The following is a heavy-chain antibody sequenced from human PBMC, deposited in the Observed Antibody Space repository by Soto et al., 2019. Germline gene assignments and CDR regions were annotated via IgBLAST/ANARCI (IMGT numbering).Heavy chain of an antibody. CDR2: ISGSGDST. CDR3: AKDRTAASPSYWYFDS. V-gene: IGHV3-23*01. CDR1: GFIFSSYA. D-gene: IGHD6-13*01. J-gene: IGHJ4*02. Sequence: EVQLLESGGGLVQPGGSLRLSCAASGFIFSSYAMSWVRQAPGKGLEWVSAISGSGDSTYYADSVKGRFTISRDNSKNTLYLQMNSLRAEDTAVYYCAKDRTAASPSYWYFDSWGQGTRVTVSS.